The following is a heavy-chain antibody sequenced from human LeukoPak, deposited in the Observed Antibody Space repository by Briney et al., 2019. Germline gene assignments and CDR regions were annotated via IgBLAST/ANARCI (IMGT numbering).Heavy chain of an antibody. Sequence: PGGSLRLSCAASGFTFSSYSMNWVRQAPGKGLEWVSSISSSSSYIYYADSVKGRFTISRDNAKNSLYLQMNSLRAEDTAVYYCARDRKYYDFWSGYYTYYFDYWGQGTLVTVSS. CDR1: GFTFSSYS. D-gene: IGHD3-3*01. V-gene: IGHV3-21*01. CDR2: ISSSSSYI. CDR3: ARDRKYYDFWSGYYTYYFDY. J-gene: IGHJ4*02.